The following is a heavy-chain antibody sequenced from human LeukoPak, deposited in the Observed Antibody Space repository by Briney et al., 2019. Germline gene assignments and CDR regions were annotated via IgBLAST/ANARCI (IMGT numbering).Heavy chain of an antibody. D-gene: IGHD3-22*01. CDR2: ISAYNGNT. Sequence: GASVKVSCKASGYTFTSYGISWVRQAPGQGLEWMGWISAYNGNTNYAQKLQGRVTMTTDTSTSTAYMELRSLRSDDTAVYYCARDKMDYYDSTVDYWGQGTLVTVSS. J-gene: IGHJ4*02. CDR1: GYTFTSYG. V-gene: IGHV1-18*01. CDR3: ARDKMDYYDSTVDY.